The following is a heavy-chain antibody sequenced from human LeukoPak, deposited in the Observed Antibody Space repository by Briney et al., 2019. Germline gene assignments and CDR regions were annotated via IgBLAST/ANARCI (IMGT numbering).Heavy chain of an antibody. CDR3: TTLPGYSYGYLQDY. D-gene: IGHD5-18*01. CDR2: IKSIPDGGTT. CDR1: GFTFSNAW. J-gene: IGHJ4*02. V-gene: IGHV3-15*01. Sequence: RPGGSLRLSCAASGFTFSNAWMSWVRQAPGKGLEWVGHIKSIPDGGTTEYGAPVKGRFTISRDDSKNTLYLQMNSLKSEDTAVYFCTTLPGYSYGYLQDYWGQGTPVTVSS.